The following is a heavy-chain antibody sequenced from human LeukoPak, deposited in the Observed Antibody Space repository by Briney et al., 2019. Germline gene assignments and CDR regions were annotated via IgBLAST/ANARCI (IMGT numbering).Heavy chain of an antibody. D-gene: IGHD3-16*02. CDR2: IYYSGST. V-gene: IGHV4-39*01. Sequence: SETLSLTCTVSGGSISSSSYYWGWIRQPPGKGLEWIGGIYYSGSTYYNPSLKSRVTISVDTSKNQFSLKLSSVTAADTAVYYCARPSNYVWGSYRYTGDYWGQGTLVTVSS. CDR1: GGSISSSSYY. CDR3: ARPSNYVWGSYRYTGDY. J-gene: IGHJ4*02.